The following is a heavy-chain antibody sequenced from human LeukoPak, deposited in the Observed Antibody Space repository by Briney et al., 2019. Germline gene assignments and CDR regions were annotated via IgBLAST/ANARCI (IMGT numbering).Heavy chain of an antibody. CDR1: GFTFSNYW. CDR3: ARGGGRFEY. Sequence: GGSPRLSCAASGFTFSNYWMSWVRQAPGKGLEWVANIKEDGSDKNYVDSVKGRFTISRDNAKNSLYLQMSSLRAEDTAVYFCARGGGRFEYWGQGNLVTVSS. J-gene: IGHJ4*02. CDR2: IKEDGSDK. V-gene: IGHV3-7*01. D-gene: IGHD2-15*01.